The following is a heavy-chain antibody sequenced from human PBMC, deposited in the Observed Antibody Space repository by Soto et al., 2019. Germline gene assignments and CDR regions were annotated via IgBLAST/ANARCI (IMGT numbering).Heavy chain of an antibody. D-gene: IGHD6-13*01. V-gene: IGHV4-39*01. Sequence: QLRLQESGPGLVKSSETLSLTCTISGGSVRSSSYYWGWIRQPPGKGLEWIASIYYSGRTHNNPALKSRVPMSRDTYTDQFPMKMNSVTAADTAVYYCARREGGAAADRPLDYWGQGTLVTVSS. CDR2: IYYSGRT. CDR1: GGSVRSSSYY. CDR3: ARREGGAAADRPLDY. J-gene: IGHJ4*02.